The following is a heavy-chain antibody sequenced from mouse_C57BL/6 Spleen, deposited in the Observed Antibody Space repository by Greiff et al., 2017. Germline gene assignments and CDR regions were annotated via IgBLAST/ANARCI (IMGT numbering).Heavy chain of an antibody. CDR2: IHPNSGST. CDR3: AREDSGYFDV. V-gene: IGHV1-64*01. D-gene: IGHD3-3*01. J-gene: IGHJ1*03. CDR1: GYTFTSYW. Sequence: QVQLQQPGAELVKPGASVKLSCKASGYTFTSYWMHWVKQRPGQGLEWIGMIHPNSGSTNYNEKFKSKATLTVDKSSSTAYMQLSSLTSDDSAVYYCAREDSGYFDVWGTGTTVTVSS.